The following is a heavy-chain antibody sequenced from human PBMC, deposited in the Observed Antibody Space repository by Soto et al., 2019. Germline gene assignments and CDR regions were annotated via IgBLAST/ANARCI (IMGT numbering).Heavy chain of an antibody. V-gene: IGHV4-39*01. D-gene: IGHD2-15*01. CDR2: IYHSGST. Sequence: SVTISVRSTVADGSSISSGCCCIMKSQTPGKGLEWIGNIYHSGSTNYNPSLKSRVTISVDTSKNQFSLKLSSVTAADTAVYYCARRRGYCSGDSCYAVRNAFDILVQGTMVTVS. J-gene: IGHJ3*02. CDR1: DGSSISSGCC. CDR3: ARRRGYCSGDSCYAVRNAFDI.